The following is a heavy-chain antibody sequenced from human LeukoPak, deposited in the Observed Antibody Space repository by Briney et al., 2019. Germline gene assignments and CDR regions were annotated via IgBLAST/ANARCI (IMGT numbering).Heavy chain of an antibody. CDR2: FSYSGST. J-gene: IGHJ6*02. V-gene: IGHV4-59*08. CDR3: ARADESLVYGMDV. CDR1: GGSISYDN. Sequence: SGTLCLTCTVSGGSISYDNLNWVRQAPGKGLEWVGYFSYSGSTHYSPSLTSRVAISVDTSRNQFSLKLKSVTAADTAMYYCARADESLVYGMDVWGQGTTVIVSS.